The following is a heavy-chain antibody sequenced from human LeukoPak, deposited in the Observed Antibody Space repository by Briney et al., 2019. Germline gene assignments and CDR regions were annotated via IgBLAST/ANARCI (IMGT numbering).Heavy chain of an antibody. CDR2: ISSSGSTI. D-gene: IGHD2-15*01. V-gene: IGHV3-48*03. CDR3: AKAVWWLLPDY. CDR1: GFTFRSYE. J-gene: IGHJ4*02. Sequence: PGGSLRLSCGASGFTFRSYEMNWVRQAPGKGLEWVSYISSSGSTIYYADSVKGRFTISRDNRKNSLYLQMNSLRPEDTALYYCAKAVWWLLPDYWGQGSLVTVSS.